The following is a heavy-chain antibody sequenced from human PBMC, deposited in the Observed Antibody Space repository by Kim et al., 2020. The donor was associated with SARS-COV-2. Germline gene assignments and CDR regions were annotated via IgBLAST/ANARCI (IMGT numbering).Heavy chain of an antibody. J-gene: IGHJ4*02. Sequence: YADSVKGRFTISRDNAKNSLYLQMNSLRDEDTAVYYCARVYFDWLLSFDSWGQGTLVTVSS. D-gene: IGHD3-9*01. CDR3: ARVYFDWLLSFDS. V-gene: IGHV3-48*02.